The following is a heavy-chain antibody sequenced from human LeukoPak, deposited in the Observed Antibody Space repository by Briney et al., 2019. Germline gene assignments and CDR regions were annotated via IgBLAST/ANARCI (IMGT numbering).Heavy chain of an antibody. D-gene: IGHD5-12*01. Sequence: SETLSLTCTVSGGSTSSGDYYWSWIRQPPGKGLEWIGYIYYSGSTYYNPSLKSRVTISVDTSKNQFSLKLSSVTAADTAVYYCATGGGYSGYVVWGKGTTVTVSS. CDR1: GGSTSSGDYY. CDR3: ATGGGYSGYVV. J-gene: IGHJ6*04. CDR2: IYYSGST. V-gene: IGHV4-30-4*01.